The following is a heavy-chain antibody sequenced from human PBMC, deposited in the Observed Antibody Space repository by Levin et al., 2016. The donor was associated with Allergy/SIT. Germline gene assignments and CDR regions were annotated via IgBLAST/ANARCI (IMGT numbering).Heavy chain of an antibody. D-gene: IGHD3-16*01. Sequence: GESLKISCAASGFTFSSYGMHWVRQAPGKGLEWVAVISYDGSKIYYADAVKGRFTISRDNSKNTLHLLMKGLRVEDTAVYFCAKKGGLDYWGQGTLVTVSS. CDR3: AKKGGLDY. CDR1: GFTFSSYG. J-gene: IGHJ4*02. V-gene: IGHV3-30*18. CDR2: ISYDGSKI.